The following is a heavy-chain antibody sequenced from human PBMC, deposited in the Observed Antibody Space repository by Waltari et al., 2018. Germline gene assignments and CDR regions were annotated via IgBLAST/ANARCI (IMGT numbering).Heavy chain of an antibody. CDR2: ISWNSGNI. CDR1: GFTFDDYA. Sequence: EVQLVESGGGLVQPGRSLRLSCAASGFTFDDYAMHWVGQAPGKGLEWVSGISWNSGNIGYADSVKGRFTISRDNAKNSLYLQMNSLRTGDTALYYCAKGHSGSYGLDSWGQGTLVTVSP. CDR3: AKGHSGSYGLDS. D-gene: IGHD1-26*01. V-gene: IGHV3-9*01. J-gene: IGHJ4*02.